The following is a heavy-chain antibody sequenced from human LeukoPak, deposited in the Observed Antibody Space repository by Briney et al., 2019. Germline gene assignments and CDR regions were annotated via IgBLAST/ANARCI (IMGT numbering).Heavy chain of an antibody. Sequence: ASVKVSCKASGYTFTSYDINWVRQATGQGLEWMGWMNPNGGNTGYAQKFQGRVTITRNTSISTAYMELSSLRSEDTAVYYCARSSSSWPSGYWGQGTLVTVSS. CDR2: MNPNGGNT. CDR1: GYTFTSYD. J-gene: IGHJ4*02. CDR3: ARSSSSWPSGY. V-gene: IGHV1-8*03. D-gene: IGHD6-13*01.